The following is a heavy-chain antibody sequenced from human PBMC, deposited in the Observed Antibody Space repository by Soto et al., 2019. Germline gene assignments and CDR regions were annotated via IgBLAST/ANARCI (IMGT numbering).Heavy chain of an antibody. J-gene: IGHJ4*02. V-gene: IGHV3-73*01. CDR2: IKTKVESYAT. CDR3: TRRHCSGGGCYSDFDF. D-gene: IGHD2-15*01. CDR1: GFTLSGFD. Sequence: EVQLVESGGGLVQPGGSLKLSCAASGFTLSGFDVHGVRQAAGEGLDWVARIKTKVESYATEYAASVKGRFSISRDDAKNTAYLEMNCLTTEDTAVYYCTRRHCSGGGCYSDFDFWGQGSMVTVSS.